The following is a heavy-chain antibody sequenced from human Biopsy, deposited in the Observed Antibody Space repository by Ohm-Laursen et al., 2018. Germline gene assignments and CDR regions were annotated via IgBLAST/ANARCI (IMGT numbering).Heavy chain of an antibody. Sequence: GTLSLTWTVSGGSISSYYWNWIRQPPGKGLEWIGDVYYSGTTNRTPFFKSRVTILVDTSKNQFSLKLNSVTAADTAVYYCGRREVVITHDAFDTWGQGTMVTVSS. CDR3: GRREVVITHDAFDT. CDR1: GGSISSYY. J-gene: IGHJ3*02. D-gene: IGHD3-22*01. CDR2: VYYSGTT. V-gene: IGHV4-59*08.